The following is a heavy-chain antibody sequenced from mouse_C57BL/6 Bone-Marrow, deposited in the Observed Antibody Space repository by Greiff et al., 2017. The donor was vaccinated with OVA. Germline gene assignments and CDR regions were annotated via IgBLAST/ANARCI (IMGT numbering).Heavy chain of an antibody. J-gene: IGHJ3*01. D-gene: IGHD4-1*01. CDR1: GYTFTSYG. CDR2: IYPRSGNT. V-gene: IGHV1-81*01. Sequence: VKLMESGAELARPGASVKLSCKASGYTFTSYGISWVKQRTGQGLEWIGEIYPRSGNTYYNEKFKGKATLTADKSSSTAYMELLSLTSEDSAVYFCAPLGGGFAYWGQGTLVTVSA. CDR3: APLGGGFAY.